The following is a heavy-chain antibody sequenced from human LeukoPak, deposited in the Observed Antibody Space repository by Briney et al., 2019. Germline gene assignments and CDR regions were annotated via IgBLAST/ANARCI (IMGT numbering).Heavy chain of an antibody. CDR3: ARHAESDAWLER. CDR1: GYSFTSYW. V-gene: IGHV5-51*01. Sequence: GESLKIPCKGSGYSFTSYWIGWVRQMPGKGLEWMGIIYPGDSDTRHSPSFQGQVTISADKSISTAYLQWSRLKASDTAMYYCARHAESDAWLERWGQGTLVTVSS. CDR2: IYPGDSDT. J-gene: IGHJ4*02. D-gene: IGHD1-1*01.